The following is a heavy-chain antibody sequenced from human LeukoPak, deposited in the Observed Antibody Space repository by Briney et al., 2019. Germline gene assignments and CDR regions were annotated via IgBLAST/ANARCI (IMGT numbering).Heavy chain of an antibody. CDR2: IQYGGSNE. J-gene: IGHJ6*03. CDR3: ARVRGDYYMDV. CDR1: GFSFRTHD. D-gene: IGHD3-10*01. Sequence: GGSLRLSCSASGFSFRTHDMSWVRQAPGRGLEWVALIQYGGSNEYYVDSVKGRFTISRDNSKNTLYLQMNSLKPEDTAVYYCARVRGDYYMDVWGKGTTVTVSS. V-gene: IGHV3-30*02.